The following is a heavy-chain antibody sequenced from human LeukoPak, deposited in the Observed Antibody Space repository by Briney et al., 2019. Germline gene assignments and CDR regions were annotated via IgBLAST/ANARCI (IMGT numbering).Heavy chain of an antibody. CDR3: ARGGPQNYYDSSGYYPIDY. V-gene: IGHV4-59*01. J-gene: IGHJ4*02. CDR2: IYYSGST. D-gene: IGHD3-22*01. CDR1: GGSISSYY. Sequence: YPSETLSLTCTVSGGSISSYYWSWIRQPPGKGLEWIGYIYYSGSTNYNPSLKSRVTISVDTSKNQFSLKLSSVTAADTAVYYCARGGPQNYYDSSGYYPIDYWGQGTLVTVSS.